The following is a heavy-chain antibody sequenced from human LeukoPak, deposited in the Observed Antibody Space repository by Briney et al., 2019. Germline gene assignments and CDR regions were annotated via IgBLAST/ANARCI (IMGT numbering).Heavy chain of an antibody. V-gene: IGHV3-7*01. CDR1: GFTFRSYW. CDR2: IKQDGNEK. D-gene: IGHD4-17*01. Sequence: GGSLRLSCAASGFTFRSYWMTWVRQAPGKGLEWVANIKQDGNEKYYVDSVKGRFTISRDNSKNTLYLQMNSLTAEDTAVYYCARDGTVTAGPFDPWGGGTLVTVSS. CDR3: ARDGTVTAGPFDP. J-gene: IGHJ5*02.